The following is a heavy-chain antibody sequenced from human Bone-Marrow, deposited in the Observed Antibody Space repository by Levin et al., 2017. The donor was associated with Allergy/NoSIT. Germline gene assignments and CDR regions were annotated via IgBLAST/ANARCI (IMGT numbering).Heavy chain of an antibody. CDR1: GGTFSTYT. CDR2: IIPVYGTA. J-gene: IGHJ4*02. Sequence: SVKVSCKASGGTFSTYTFSWVRQAPGQGLEWLGGIIPVYGTAYYAQKFQGRLTLTADESTSTAYMELGSLRREDTAVYYCARVAIEYCSAGSCYFDYWGQGTLVTVSS. V-gene: IGHV1-69*13. CDR3: ARVAIEYCSAGSCYFDY. D-gene: IGHD2/OR15-2a*01.